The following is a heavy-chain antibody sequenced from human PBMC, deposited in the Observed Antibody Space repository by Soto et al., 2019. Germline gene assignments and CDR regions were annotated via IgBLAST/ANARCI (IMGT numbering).Heavy chain of an antibody. D-gene: IGHD3-10*01. J-gene: IGHJ5*02. CDR2: IYYSGST. Sequence: PSETLSLTSTVSGGSISSSSYYWGLIRQPPGKGLEWIGSIYYSGSTYYNPSLKSRVTISVDTSKNQFSLKLSSVTAADTAVYYCARVYQYYYGSGSYPGWFEPWGQGTLVTVSS. V-gene: IGHV4-39*07. CDR3: ARVYQYYYGSGSYPGWFEP. CDR1: GGSISSSSYY.